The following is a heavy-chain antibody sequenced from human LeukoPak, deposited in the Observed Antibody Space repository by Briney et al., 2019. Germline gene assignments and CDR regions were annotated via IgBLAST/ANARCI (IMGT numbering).Heavy chain of an antibody. V-gene: IGHV4-39*01. D-gene: IGHD2-15*01. Sequence: SETPSVTCTVSGGSISSSSYYWGWIRQPPGKGLEWIGSIYYSGSTYYNPSLKSRVTISVDTSKNQFSLKLTSVTAADTAVYYCASLASVAVEKPLVYWPREPLDTVSS. CDR1: GGSISSSSYY. J-gene: IGHJ4*02. CDR2: IYYSGST. CDR3: ASLASVAVEKPLVY.